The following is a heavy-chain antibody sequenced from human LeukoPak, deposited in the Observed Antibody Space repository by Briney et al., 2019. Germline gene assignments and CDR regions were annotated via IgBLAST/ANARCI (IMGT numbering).Heavy chain of an antibody. CDR1: GYTFTDYY. CDR3: ARANFLYCSSTTCLFDY. J-gene: IGHJ4*02. D-gene: IGHD2-2*01. CDR2: INPNCDDT. Sequence: ASVKVSCRASGYTFTDYYLHWVRQAPGQGFEWMGWINPNCDDTNYAQKFQGRVTMTRDTSISTAHMEMSRLRSDDTAVYYCARANFLYCSSTTCLFDYWGQGTLVTVSS. V-gene: IGHV1-2*02.